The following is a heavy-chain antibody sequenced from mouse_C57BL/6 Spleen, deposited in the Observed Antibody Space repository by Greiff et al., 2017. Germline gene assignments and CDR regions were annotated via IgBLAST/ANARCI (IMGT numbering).Heavy chain of an antibody. D-gene: IGHD1-1*01. V-gene: IGHV1-82*01. CDR1: GYAFSSSW. CDR2: IYPGDGDT. J-gene: IGHJ1*03. Sequence: VQLQQSGPELVKPGASVKISCKASGYAFSSSWMNWVKQRPGKGLEWIGRIYPGDGDTNYNGKFKGKATLTADKSSSTAYMQLSSLTSEDSAVYFCARFHGSSPWYFDVWGTGTTVTVSS. CDR3: ARFHGSSPWYFDV.